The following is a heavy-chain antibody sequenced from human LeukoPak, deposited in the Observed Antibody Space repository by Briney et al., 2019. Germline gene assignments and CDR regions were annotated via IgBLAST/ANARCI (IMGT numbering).Heavy chain of an antibody. V-gene: IGHV3-23*01. Sequence: GGSLRLSCAASGFTFSSYAMSWVRQAPGKGLEWVSAISGSGGSTYYADSVKGRFTISRDNAKNSLYLQMNSLRAEDTAVYYCARGGELMVYAFDYWGQGTLVTVSS. J-gene: IGHJ4*02. D-gene: IGHD2-8*01. CDR1: GFTFSSYA. CDR3: ARGGELMVYAFDY. CDR2: ISGSGGST.